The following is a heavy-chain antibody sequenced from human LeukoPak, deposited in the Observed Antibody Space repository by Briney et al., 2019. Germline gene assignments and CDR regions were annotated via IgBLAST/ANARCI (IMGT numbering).Heavy chain of an antibody. CDR1: GFTFSSYS. V-gene: IGHV3-21*01. CDR2: ISSSSSYI. CDR3: ARDMGQQQDY. Sequence: GGSLRLSCAASGFTFSSYSMNRVRQAPGKGLEWVSSISSSSSYIYYADSVKGRFTISRDNAKNSLYLQMNSLRAEDTAVYYCARDMGQQQDYWGQGTLVTVSS. J-gene: IGHJ4*02. D-gene: IGHD6-13*01.